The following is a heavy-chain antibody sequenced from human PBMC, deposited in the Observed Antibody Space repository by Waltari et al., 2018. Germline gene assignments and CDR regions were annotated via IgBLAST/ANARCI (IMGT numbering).Heavy chain of an antibody. CDR2: ISYDGSDE. CDR1: GITFHYYA. J-gene: IGHJ3*02. D-gene: IGHD3-10*01. Sequence: QVQLVESGGGVVQTGESRRLHCAAPGITFHYYAMHWVRQAPGKVLEWVSVISYDGSDEYYADSMKGRFTISRDNSKNTLYLQMSSLRREDTAVYYCAFWLGEPYSENALDTWGQGTMVTVSS. V-gene: IGHV3-30*03. CDR3: AFWLGEPYSENALDT.